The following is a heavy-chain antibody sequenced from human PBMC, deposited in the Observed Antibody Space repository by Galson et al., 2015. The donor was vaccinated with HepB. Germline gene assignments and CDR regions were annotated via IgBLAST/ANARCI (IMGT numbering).Heavy chain of an antibody. CDR2: INPSGGST. CDR3: ARAQFVDYYYYGMDV. CDR1: GYTFTSYY. Sequence: SVKVSCKASGYTFTSYYMHWVRQAPGQGLEWMGIINPSGGSTSYAQKFQGRVTMTRDTSTSTVYMELSSLRSEDTAVYYCARAQFVDYYYYGMDVWGQGTTVTVSS. V-gene: IGHV1-46*01. J-gene: IGHJ6*02. D-gene: IGHD5-24*01.